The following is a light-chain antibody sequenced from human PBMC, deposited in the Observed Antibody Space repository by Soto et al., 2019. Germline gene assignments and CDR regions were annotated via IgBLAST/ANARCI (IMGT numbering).Light chain of an antibody. V-gene: IGLV2-23*01. CDR1: SSDVGSYNL. CDR2: EGS. CDR3: CSYAGSHYV. Sequence: QSVLTQPASVSGSPGQSITISCTGTSSDVGSYNLVSWYQQHPGKAPKLMIYEGSKRPSGVSNRFSGSKSGNTASLTISGLQAEDEADSYCCSYAGSHYVFGTGTKVTVL. J-gene: IGLJ1*01.